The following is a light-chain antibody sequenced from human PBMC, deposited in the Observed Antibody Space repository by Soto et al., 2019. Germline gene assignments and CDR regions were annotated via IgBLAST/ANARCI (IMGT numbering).Light chain of an antibody. CDR3: QQYSDFSST. CDR1: QSISSS. Sequence: DIQMTQSPSNLSESVGDRVTITCRASQSISSSLAWYQQKPGKAPKLLIYKSSSFENGVPSTFSGSGSETEFTLTISSLQPDDFASYYCQQYSDFSSTFGQGTKVEIK. V-gene: IGKV1-5*03. CDR2: KSS. J-gene: IGKJ1*01.